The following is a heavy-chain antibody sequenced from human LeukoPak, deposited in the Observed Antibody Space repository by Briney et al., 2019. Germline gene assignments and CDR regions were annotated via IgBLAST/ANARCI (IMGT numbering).Heavy chain of an antibody. CDR2: ISYDGSDK. Sequence: PGRSLRLSCAASGFTFSSYAMQWVRQAPGKGLKWVAVISYDGSDKNYADSVKGRFTISRDNSMDTLYLQMNSLRAEDTAVYYCARAVYRSGGYYFDYWGQGILVTVSS. D-gene: IGHD6-19*01. V-gene: IGHV3-30*04. CDR1: GFTFSSYA. CDR3: ARAVYRSGGYYFDY. J-gene: IGHJ4*02.